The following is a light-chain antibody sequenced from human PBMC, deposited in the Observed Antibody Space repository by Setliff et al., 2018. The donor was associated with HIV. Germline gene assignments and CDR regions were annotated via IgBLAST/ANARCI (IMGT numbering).Light chain of an antibody. V-gene: IGLV2-14*01. Sequence: QSVLTQPASVSGSPGQSITIPCTGTSSDVGGDNSVSWYQQHPGKAPKVIIYEVTDRPSGVSDRFSGSKSGNTTSLTVSGXXXEDEADYVCSSDAGSNTLXYVFGPGTKVTVL. J-gene: IGLJ1*01. CDR3: SSDAGSNTLXYV. CDR1: SSDVGGDNS. CDR2: EVT.